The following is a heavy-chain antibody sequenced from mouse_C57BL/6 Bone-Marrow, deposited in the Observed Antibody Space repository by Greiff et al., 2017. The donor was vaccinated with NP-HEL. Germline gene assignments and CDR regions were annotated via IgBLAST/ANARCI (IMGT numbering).Heavy chain of an antibody. Sequence: VKLQESGAELVRPGTSVKVSCKASGYAFTNYLIAWVKQRPGQGLEWIGVINPGSGGTNYNEKFKGKATLTADKSSSTAYMQLSSLTSEDSAVYYCARSKAIITTVVAFDYWGQGTTLTVSS. CDR2: INPGSGGT. J-gene: IGHJ2*01. D-gene: IGHD1-1*01. CDR1: GYAFTNYL. CDR3: ARSKAIITTVVAFDY. V-gene: IGHV1-54*01.